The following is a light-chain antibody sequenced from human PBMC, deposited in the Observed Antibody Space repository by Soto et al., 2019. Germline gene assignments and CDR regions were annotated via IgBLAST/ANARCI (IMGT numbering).Light chain of an antibody. V-gene: IGKV1-27*01. Sequence: DIPMTQSPSSLSASVGDRVTITCRASQGISNDLAWYQQKPGKVPKLLIHSASTLQSGVASRFSGSGSGTDFTLTITSLQPEDVATYYCQKYNSAPHEFGQGTKVETK. CDR3: QKYNSAPHE. CDR2: SAS. CDR1: QGISND. J-gene: IGKJ1*01.